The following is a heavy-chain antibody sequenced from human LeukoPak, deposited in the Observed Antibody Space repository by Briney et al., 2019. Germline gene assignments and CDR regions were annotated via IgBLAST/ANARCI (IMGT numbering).Heavy chain of an antibody. CDR3: AKDAHIVVVTALDY. V-gene: IGHV3-7*01. CDR1: GFTFNYYW. D-gene: IGHD2-21*02. J-gene: IGHJ4*02. CDR2: IKEDGSER. Sequence: PGGSLRLSCAASGFTFNYYWMTWVRQGPGKGLEWVATIKEDGSERYYVESVKGRFTISRDNAKNSLYLQMNSLRAEDTAVYYCAKDAHIVVVTALDYWGQGTLVTVSS.